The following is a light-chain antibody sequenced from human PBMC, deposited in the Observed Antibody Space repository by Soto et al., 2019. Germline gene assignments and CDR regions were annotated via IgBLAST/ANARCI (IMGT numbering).Light chain of an antibody. Sequence: SVLTQPPSVSGSRGQSVAISCTGTSIDIGAYSRVSWYQQPPGTAPKLMIYDVNNRPSGVPDRFSGSKSGNTASLTVSGLQAEDEADYYCSSYAGSNVVFGTGTKVTVL. CDR1: SIDIGAYSR. CDR2: DVN. V-gene: IGLV2-18*02. J-gene: IGLJ1*01. CDR3: SSYAGSNVV.